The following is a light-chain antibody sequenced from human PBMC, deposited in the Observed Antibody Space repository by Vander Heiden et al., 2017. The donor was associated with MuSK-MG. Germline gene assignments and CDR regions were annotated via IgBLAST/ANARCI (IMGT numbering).Light chain of an antibody. CDR3: QQDESYPPIT. Sequence: AIRMTQSPSSFSASTGDRVTITCRASQGISSYLAWYQQKPGKAPKLLIYAASTLQRGVPSRFSGSGYGKDFTLTISCRQSEDFATYYCQQDESYPPITFGQGTRMEIK. J-gene: IGKJ5*01. V-gene: IGKV1-8*01. CDR2: AAS. CDR1: QGISSY.